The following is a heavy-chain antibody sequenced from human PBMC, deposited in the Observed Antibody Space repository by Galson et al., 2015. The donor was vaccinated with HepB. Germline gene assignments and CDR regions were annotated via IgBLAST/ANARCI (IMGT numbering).Heavy chain of an antibody. V-gene: IGHV1-46*04. J-gene: IGHJ4*02. CDR2: VNPSSGST. CDR1: IYTTYY. D-gene: IGHD4-11*01. Sequence: SVKVSCKASIYTTYYMHWVRQAPGQGLEWMGGVNPSSGSTRYAQKLQGRVTMTEDTSTDTAYMELSSLRSEDTAVYYCATAHSYGNYVGWGQGTLVTVSS. CDR3: ATAHSYGNYVG.